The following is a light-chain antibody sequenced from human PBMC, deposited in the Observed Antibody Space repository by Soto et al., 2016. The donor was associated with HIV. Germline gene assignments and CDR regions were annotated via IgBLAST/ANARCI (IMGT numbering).Light chain of an antibody. CDR1: QGISSY. V-gene: IGKV1-8*01. CDR3: QQYYSSTYT. Sequence: AIRMTQSPSSLSASTGDRVTITCRASQGISSYLAWYQQKPGKAPKLLIYAASTLQSGVPSRFSGSGFGTDFTLTISCLQSEDFATYYCQQYYSSTYTFGQGTKLEIK. J-gene: IGKJ2*01. CDR2: AAS.